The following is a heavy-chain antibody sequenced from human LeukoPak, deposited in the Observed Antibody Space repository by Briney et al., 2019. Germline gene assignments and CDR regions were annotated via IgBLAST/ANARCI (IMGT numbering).Heavy chain of an antibody. J-gene: IGHJ4*02. CDR1: GYTLTELS. Sequence: ASVKVSCKVSGYTLTELSMHWVRQAPGKGLEWMGGLDPEDGETIYAQKFQGRVTMTEDTSTDTAYMELSSLRSEDTAVYYCATAYNWNYGSSEFDYWGQGTLVTVSS. CDR2: LDPEDGET. V-gene: IGHV1-24*01. D-gene: IGHD1-7*01. CDR3: ATAYNWNYGSSEFDY.